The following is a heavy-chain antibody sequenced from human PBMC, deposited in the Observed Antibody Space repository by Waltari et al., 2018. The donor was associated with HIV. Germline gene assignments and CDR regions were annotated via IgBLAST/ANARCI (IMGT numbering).Heavy chain of an antibody. CDR3: ARHLIPAWIAAAGGYYFDY. CDR2: IYYRGST. CDR1: GGPISSSSSY. Sequence: QLQLQESGPGLVKPSETLSLTCTVSGGPISSSSSYWGWLRQPPGTGLEWIGSIYYRGSTYYNPSLKSRVTISVDTSKNQFSLKLSSVTAADTAVYYCARHLIPAWIAAAGGYYFDYWGQGTLVTVSS. J-gene: IGHJ4*02. D-gene: IGHD6-13*01. V-gene: IGHV4-39*01.